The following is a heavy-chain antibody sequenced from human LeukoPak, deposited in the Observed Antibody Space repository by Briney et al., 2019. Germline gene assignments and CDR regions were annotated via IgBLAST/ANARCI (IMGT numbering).Heavy chain of an antibody. D-gene: IGHD3-10*01. CDR2: IREDGNEK. Sequence: GGPLSPSCAASGFTFISYGRSWVGQPPGKGLEGVAKIREDGNEKYYADSVKGQFTISRDNAKNSLFLQMDSLRAEDTAVYYCARDLAGHYYGSGSSFDYWGQGTLVTVSS. CDR1: GFTFISYG. J-gene: IGHJ4*02. CDR3: ARDLAGHYYGSGSSFDY. V-gene: IGHV3-7*01.